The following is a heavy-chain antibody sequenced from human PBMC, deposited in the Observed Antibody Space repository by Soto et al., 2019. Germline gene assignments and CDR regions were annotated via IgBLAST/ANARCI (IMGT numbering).Heavy chain of an antibody. CDR2: MYHSGST. CDR1: GGSISSGGYS. J-gene: IGHJ4*02. D-gene: IGHD4-17*01. CDR3: ARESTVIDY. V-gene: IGHV4-30-2*01. Sequence: PSETLSLTCAVSGGSISSGGYSWSWIRQPPGKGLEWIGYMYHSGSTYYNPSLKSRVTISVDRSKNQFSLKLSSVTAADTAVYYCARESTVIDYWGQGTLVTVSS.